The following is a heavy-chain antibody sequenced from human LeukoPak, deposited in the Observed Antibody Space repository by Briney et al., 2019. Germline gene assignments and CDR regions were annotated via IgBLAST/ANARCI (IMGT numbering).Heavy chain of an antibody. CDR3: ARDRDDSSGYYDY. D-gene: IGHD3-22*01. V-gene: IGHV3-74*01. CDR1: GFAFSSYW. Sequence: GGSLRLSCAASGFAFSSYWMHWVRQAPGKGLVWVSRINSDGSSTSYADSVKGRFTISRDNAKNTLYLQMNSLRAEDTAVYYCARDRDDSSGYYDYWGQGTLVTVSS. J-gene: IGHJ4*02. CDR2: INSDGSST.